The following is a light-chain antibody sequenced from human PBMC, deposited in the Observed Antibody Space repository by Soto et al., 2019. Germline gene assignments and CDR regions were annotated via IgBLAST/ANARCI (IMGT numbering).Light chain of an antibody. J-gene: IGKJ1*01. Sequence: EIVMTQSPATLSVGAGGRATLCCRASQSISSNLACFKQKPGQAHRLLISDASTRATGIPARFSGSGSGTEFTLTISSLQSADFAGYYCQQYNNWPRTSGLGTKVDIK. CDR2: DAS. CDR3: QQYNNWPRT. CDR1: QSISSN. V-gene: IGKV3-15*01.